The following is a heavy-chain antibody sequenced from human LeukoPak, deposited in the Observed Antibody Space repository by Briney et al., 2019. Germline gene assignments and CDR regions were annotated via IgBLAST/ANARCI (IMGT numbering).Heavy chain of an antibody. Sequence: PSETLSLTCTVPVGSISSSSYYWGWIRQPPGKGLGWIGSIYYSGSTYYNPSLKSRVTISVDTSKNQFSLKLSSATAADTAVYYCARDIAAAGNGNQNWGQGTLVTVSS. CDR3: ARDIAAAGNGNQN. CDR1: VGSISSSSYY. J-gene: IGHJ4*02. CDR2: IYYSGST. V-gene: IGHV4-39*07. D-gene: IGHD6-13*01.